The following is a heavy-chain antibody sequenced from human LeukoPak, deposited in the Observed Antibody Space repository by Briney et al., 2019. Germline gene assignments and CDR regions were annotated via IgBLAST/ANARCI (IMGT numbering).Heavy chain of an antibody. CDR3: ARGLVSWNDIYFDY. Sequence: PSETLSLTCAVYGGSFSGYCWSWIRQPPGKGLEWIGEINHSGSTNYNPSLKSRVTISVDTSKNQFSLKLSSVTAADTAVYYCARGLVSWNDIYFDYWGQGTLVTVSS. D-gene: IGHD1-1*01. J-gene: IGHJ4*02. CDR2: INHSGST. CDR1: GGSFSGYC. V-gene: IGHV4-34*01.